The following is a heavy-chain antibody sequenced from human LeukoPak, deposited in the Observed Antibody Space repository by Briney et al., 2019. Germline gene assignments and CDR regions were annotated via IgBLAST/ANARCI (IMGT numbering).Heavy chain of an antibody. D-gene: IGHD6-13*01. V-gene: IGHV3-30*18. Sequence: GGSLRLSCAASGFTFSSYGMHWVRQAPGKGLEWVAVISYDGSNKYYADSVKGRFTIPRDNSKNTLYPQMNSLRAEDTAVYYCAKDYSSSGLLFDYGGQGTLVTVSS. CDR3: AKDYSSSGLLFDY. CDR2: ISYDGSNK. J-gene: IGHJ4*02. CDR1: GFTFSSYG.